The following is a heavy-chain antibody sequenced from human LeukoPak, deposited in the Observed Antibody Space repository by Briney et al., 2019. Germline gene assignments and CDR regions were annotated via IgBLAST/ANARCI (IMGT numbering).Heavy chain of an antibody. Sequence: PGGSLRLSCAASGFTFHDHSMHWVRHAPGKGLEWVSLIVWNGDSTYYADSVKGRFTISRDNSKNSLYLQMNSLTSEDTALYYCVKERKIAVSGTWYFDLWGRGTLVTVSS. CDR1: GFTFHDHS. CDR2: IVWNGDST. D-gene: IGHD6-19*01. CDR3: VKERKIAVSGTWYFDL. J-gene: IGHJ2*01. V-gene: IGHV3-43*01.